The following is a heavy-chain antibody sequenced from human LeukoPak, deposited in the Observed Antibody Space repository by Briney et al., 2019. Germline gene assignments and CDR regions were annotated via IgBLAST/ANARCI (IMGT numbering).Heavy chain of an antibody. V-gene: IGHV3-7*05. CDR1: GFTFSSSW. CDR3: TRDCYGD. Sequence: PGGSLRLSCAASGFTFSSSWMSWVRQAPGKGLEWLANIKHDGREEFYVDSLKGRFTISRDNAKNSLYLQMNSLRVEDTAVYYCTRDCYGDWGQGNLVTVSS. CDR2: IKHDGREE. J-gene: IGHJ4*02. D-gene: IGHD2-2*01.